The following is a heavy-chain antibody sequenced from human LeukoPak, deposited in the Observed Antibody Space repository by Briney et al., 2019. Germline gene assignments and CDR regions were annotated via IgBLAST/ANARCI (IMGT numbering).Heavy chain of an antibody. Sequence: GGSLRLSCAASGFTFSNYAMSWVRQAPGKGLEWVSAISDDGGDTKYAESVKGRFTISRDNSRNRLYLQMNSLRVEDTAIYYCANARYGSGSYYKTWGQGTLVTVSS. CDR3: ANARYGSGSYYKT. V-gene: IGHV3-23*01. CDR1: GFTFSNYA. D-gene: IGHD3-10*01. J-gene: IGHJ5*02. CDR2: ISDDGGDT.